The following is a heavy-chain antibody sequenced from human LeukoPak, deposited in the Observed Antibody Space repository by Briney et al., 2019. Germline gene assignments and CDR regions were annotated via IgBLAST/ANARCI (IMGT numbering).Heavy chain of an antibody. Sequence: GGSLRLSCTASGFTFSNAWMSWVRQAPGKGLEWVGRVKSKTDGGTTDYAAPVKGRFTISRDDSKNTLYLRMNSLKTEDTAAYYCTTAGSHESFDYWGQGTLVTVSS. CDR2: VKSKTDGGTT. J-gene: IGHJ4*02. CDR1: GFTFSNAW. V-gene: IGHV3-15*01. D-gene: IGHD6-25*01. CDR3: TTAGSHESFDY.